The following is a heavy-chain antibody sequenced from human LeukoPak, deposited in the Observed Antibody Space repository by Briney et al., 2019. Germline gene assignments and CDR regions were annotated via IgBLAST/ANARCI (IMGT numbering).Heavy chain of an antibody. D-gene: IGHD3-10*01. Sequence: GGSMRLSSAASGFTVSSNYMSWVRQAPGKGLEWVSVIYSGGSTYYADSVKGRFTISRDNSKNTLYLQMNSLRAEDTAVYYCARAVYGSGSYYIRGSLDYWGQGTLVTVSS. CDR1: GFTVSSNY. J-gene: IGHJ4*02. CDR3: ARAVYGSGSYYIRGSLDY. CDR2: IYSGGST. V-gene: IGHV3-66*01.